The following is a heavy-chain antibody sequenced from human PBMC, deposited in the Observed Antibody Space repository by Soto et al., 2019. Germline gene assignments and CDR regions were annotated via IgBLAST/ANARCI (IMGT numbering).Heavy chain of an antibody. CDR2: INSDGSST. V-gene: IGHV3-74*01. CDR3: VRTSLVVAAATREDY. CDR1: GFTFSSYW. J-gene: IGHJ4*02. Sequence: EVQLVESGGGLVQPGGSLRLSCAASGFTFSSYWMHWVRQAPGKGLVWVSRINSDGSSTSYADSVKGRFTISRDNANTLYLQMNSLRAEDTAVYYCVRTSLVVAAATREDYWGQGTLVTVSS. D-gene: IGHD2-15*01.